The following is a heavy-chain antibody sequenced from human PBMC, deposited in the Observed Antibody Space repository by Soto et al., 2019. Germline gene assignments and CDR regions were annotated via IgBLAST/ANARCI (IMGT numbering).Heavy chain of an antibody. J-gene: IGHJ4*01. D-gene: IGHD6-19*01. CDR1: GFTFSDFG. V-gene: IGHV3-33*06. CDR2: IWHDGGEK. Sequence: QVQLVESGGDVVRPGGSLRLSCAASGFTFSDFGMHWVRQAPGKGLEWVALIWHDGGEKNYADSVKGRFTISRVNSMNTLFLQMNSLRAEDAAVYYCTKAIAVGGYHFDYWGHGTLVTVSS. CDR3: TKAIAVGGYHFDY.